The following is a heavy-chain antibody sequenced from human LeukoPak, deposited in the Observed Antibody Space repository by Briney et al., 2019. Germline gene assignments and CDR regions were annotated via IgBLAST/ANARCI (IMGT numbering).Heavy chain of an antibody. CDR3: ARLRPSIGAAGTFDY. CDR2: IYYTRST. CDR1: GGSISSYY. D-gene: IGHD6-13*01. V-gene: IGHV4-59*08. J-gene: IGHJ4*02. Sequence: KPSETLSLTCTVSGGSISSYYWSWIRQPPGKGLEWIGYIYYTRSTKYNASLKSRVTISVDTSKNQFSLKVSSVTAADTAVYYCARLRPSIGAAGTFDYWGQGTLVTVSS.